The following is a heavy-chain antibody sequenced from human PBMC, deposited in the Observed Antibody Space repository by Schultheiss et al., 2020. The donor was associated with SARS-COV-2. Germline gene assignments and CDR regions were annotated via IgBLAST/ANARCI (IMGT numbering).Heavy chain of an antibody. CDR2: INPNSGGT. Sequence: ASVKVSCKASGYTFTGYYMHWVRQAPGQGLEWMGWINPNSGGTNYAQKFQGRVTMTRDTSISTAYMELSRLRSDDTAVYYCARDLKNHMLVSNYYYYGMDVWGQGTTVTVSS. D-gene: IGHD6-13*01. V-gene: IGHV1-2*02. J-gene: IGHJ6*02. CDR3: ARDLKNHMLVSNYYYYGMDV. CDR1: GYTFTGYY.